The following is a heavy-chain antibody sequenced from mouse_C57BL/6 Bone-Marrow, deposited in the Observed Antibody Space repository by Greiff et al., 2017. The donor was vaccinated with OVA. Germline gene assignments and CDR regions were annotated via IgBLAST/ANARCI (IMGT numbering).Heavy chain of an antibody. CDR2: IDPSDSYT. J-gene: IGHJ3*01. CDR3: ARAIRRGFAY. Sequence: QVQLQQPGAELVRPGTSVKLSCKASGYTFTSYWMHWVKQRPGQGLEWIGVIDPSDSYTNYNQKFKGKATLTVDTSSSPAYMQLSSLTSEDSAVYYCARAIRRGFAYWGQGTLVTVSA. CDR1: GYTFTSYW. V-gene: IGHV1-59*01. D-gene: IGHD2-12*01.